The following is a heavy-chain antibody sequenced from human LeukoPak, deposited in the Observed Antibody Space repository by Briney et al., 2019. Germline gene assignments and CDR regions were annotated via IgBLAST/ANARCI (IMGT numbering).Heavy chain of an antibody. Sequence: GRSLRLSCAPSGFTFSSFGMHWVRQAPGKGLEWVALISYDGSNTYYADSVKGRFTISRDHSKSTLYLQMNSLRAEDTAVYYCAKDRDRIQLWDFDYWGQGTLVTVSS. CDR2: ISYDGSNT. CDR1: GFTFSSFG. J-gene: IGHJ4*02. D-gene: IGHD5-18*01. CDR3: AKDRDRIQLWDFDY. V-gene: IGHV3-30*18.